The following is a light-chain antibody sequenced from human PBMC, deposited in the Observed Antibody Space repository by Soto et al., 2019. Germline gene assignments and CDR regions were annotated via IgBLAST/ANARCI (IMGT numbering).Light chain of an antibody. J-gene: IGKJ2*01. CDR3: QQYYSYPYT. Sequence: DIQMTQSPSTRSASIGDRVTITCRASQIIGSSLAWYQHKPGKAPKLLIYDALTLRSGVPSRYSGSESGTEFTLTISSLQPGYSATYYCQQYYSYPYTFGQGNKLEI. CDR1: QIIGSS. CDR2: DAL. V-gene: IGKV1-5*01.